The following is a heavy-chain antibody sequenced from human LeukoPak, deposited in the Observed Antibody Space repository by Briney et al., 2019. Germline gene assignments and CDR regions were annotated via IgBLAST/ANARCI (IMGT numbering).Heavy chain of an antibody. CDR2: ISGSGGST. J-gene: IGHJ4*02. Sequence: PGGSLRLSCAASGFTFSSYAMSLVRQAPGKGLEWVSAISGSGGSTYYADSVKGRFTISRDNSKNTLYLQMNSLRAEDTAVYYCAKDFFCSGGSCYVYWGQGTLVTASS. V-gene: IGHV3-23*01. CDR3: AKDFFCSGGSCYVY. D-gene: IGHD2-15*01. CDR1: GFTFSSYA.